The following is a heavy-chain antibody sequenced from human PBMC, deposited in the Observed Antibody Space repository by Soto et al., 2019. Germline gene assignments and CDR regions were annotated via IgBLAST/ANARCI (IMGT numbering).Heavy chain of an antibody. J-gene: IGHJ4*02. CDR1: GFTFSSYA. CDR2: ISGSGGST. CDR3: AKALTVAGILWAFGY. Sequence: GGSLRLSCAASGFTFSSYAMSWVRQAPGKGLEWVSAISGSGGSTYYADSVKGRFTISRDNSKNTLYLQMNSLRAEDTAVYYCAKALTVAGILWAFGYWGQGTLVTVSS. V-gene: IGHV3-23*01. D-gene: IGHD6-19*01.